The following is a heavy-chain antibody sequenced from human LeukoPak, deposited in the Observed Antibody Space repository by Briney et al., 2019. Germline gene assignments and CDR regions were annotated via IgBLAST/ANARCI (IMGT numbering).Heavy chain of an antibody. J-gene: IGHJ6*03. Sequence: PGGSLRLSCAASGFTFSSYGMHWVRQAPGKGLEWVAFIRYDGSNKYYADSVKGRFTISRDISKNTLYLQMNSLRAEDTAVYYCATHNDERPYYYHMAVWGKGTTVTISS. CDR1: GFTFSSYG. CDR3: ATHNDERPYYYHMAV. V-gene: IGHV3-30*02. CDR2: IRYDGSNK. D-gene: IGHD3-10*01.